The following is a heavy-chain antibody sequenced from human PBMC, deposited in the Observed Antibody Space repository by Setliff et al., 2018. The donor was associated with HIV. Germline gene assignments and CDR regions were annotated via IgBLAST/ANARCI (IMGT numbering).Heavy chain of an antibody. CDR3: ARGRDASTWYLSHFYSYYYLDV. D-gene: IGHD6-13*01. CDR2: IDHSGTT. Sequence: SETLSLTCTVSGGPLSGYFWTWIRQTPDKGLEWIGDIDHSGTTNYNLSLKSRTTLSLDTSKNQLSLKLTSVVAADTGLYFCARGRDASTWYLSHFYSYYYLDVWGNGTTVTVSS. J-gene: IGHJ6*03. CDR1: GGPLSGYF. V-gene: IGHV4-34*01.